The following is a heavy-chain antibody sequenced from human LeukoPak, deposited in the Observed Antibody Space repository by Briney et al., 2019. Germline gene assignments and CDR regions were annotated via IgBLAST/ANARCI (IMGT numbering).Heavy chain of an antibody. Sequence: PGASLRLSCAASGFIFSNYAMSWVRQAPGKGLEWVSAIGGRDGGTYYADSVKGRFTISRDNSKNTVFLQMNSLRGEDTAVYYCANGAHPDSSHYYFDYWGQGALVTVSS. V-gene: IGHV3-23*01. CDR2: IGGRDGGT. CDR1: GFIFSNYA. CDR3: ANGAHPDSSHYYFDY. J-gene: IGHJ4*02. D-gene: IGHD2-2*01.